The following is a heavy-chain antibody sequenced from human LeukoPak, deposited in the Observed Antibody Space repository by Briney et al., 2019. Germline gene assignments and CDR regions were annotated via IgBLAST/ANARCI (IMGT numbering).Heavy chain of an antibody. CDR2: IYSGGST. CDR3: ARDPNYGD. V-gene: IGHV3-66*01. CDR1: EFSVGSNY. Sequence: GGSLRLSCAASEFSVGSNYMSWVRQAPGKGLEWVSLIYSGGSTNYADSVKGRFTISRDSSKNTLYLQMNSLRAEDTAVYYCARDPNYGDWGQGTLVTVSS. D-gene: IGHD4-17*01. J-gene: IGHJ4*02.